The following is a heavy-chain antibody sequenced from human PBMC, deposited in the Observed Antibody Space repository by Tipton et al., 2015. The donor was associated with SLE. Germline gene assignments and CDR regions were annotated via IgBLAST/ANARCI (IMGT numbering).Heavy chain of an antibody. CDR2: IYYSGST. J-gene: IGHJ5*02. D-gene: IGHD3-10*01. Sequence: TLSLTCTVSGGSISSYYWSWIRQPPGKGLEWIGYIYYSGSTNYNPSPKSRVTISVDTSKNQFSLKLSSVTAADTAVYYCAGITMVQGVTPWGQGTLVTVSS. V-gene: IGHV4-59*12. CDR1: GGSISSYY. CDR3: AGITMVQGVTP.